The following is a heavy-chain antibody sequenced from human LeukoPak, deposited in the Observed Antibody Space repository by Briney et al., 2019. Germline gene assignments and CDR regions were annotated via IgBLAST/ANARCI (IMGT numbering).Heavy chain of an antibody. V-gene: IGHV3-21*01. CDR3: ARNDYGDYGPDY. D-gene: IGHD4-17*01. J-gene: IGHJ4*02. Sequence: SGGSLRLSCAASEFTFSSYSMIWVRQAPGKGLEWVSSISSSGDHTYYADSVKGRFTISRDNAKNSLYLQMNSLGAEDTAVYYCARNDYGDYGPDYWGQGTLVTVSS. CDR1: EFTFSSYS. CDR2: ISSSGDHT.